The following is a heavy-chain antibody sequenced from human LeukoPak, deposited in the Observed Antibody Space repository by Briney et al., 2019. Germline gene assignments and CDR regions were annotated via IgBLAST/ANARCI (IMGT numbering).Heavy chain of an antibody. CDR2: IYSGGST. CDR3: AREVNTYPSGNAFDI. D-gene: IGHD3-22*01. CDR1: GLTVSSNY. J-gene: IGHJ3*02. V-gene: IGHV3-53*01. Sequence: PGGSLRLSCAASGLTVSSNYMSWVRQAPGKGLEWVSVIYSGGSTYYADPVKGRFTISRDNSKNTLYLQMNSLRAEDTAVYYCAREVNTYPSGNAFDIWGQGTMVTVSS.